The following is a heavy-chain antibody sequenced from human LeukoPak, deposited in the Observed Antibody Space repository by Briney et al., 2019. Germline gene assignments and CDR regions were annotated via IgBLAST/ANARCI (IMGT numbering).Heavy chain of an antibody. CDR3: ARLKEMAALLDY. Sequence: SETLSLTCTVSGGSITSSAYYWGWIRQPPGKGLECIGFIYFSGRTYYNPSLKSRVTMSVDTSKNQFSLRLTSVTAADRAVYYCARLKEMAALLDYWGQGILVTVS. V-gene: IGHV4-39*01. J-gene: IGHJ4*02. CDR1: GGSITSSAYY. CDR2: IYFSGRT. D-gene: IGHD5-24*01.